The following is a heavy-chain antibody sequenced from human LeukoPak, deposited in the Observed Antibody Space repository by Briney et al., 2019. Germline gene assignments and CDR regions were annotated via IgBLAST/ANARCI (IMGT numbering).Heavy chain of an antibody. V-gene: IGHV4-4*07. D-gene: IGHD3-3*01. Sequence: ASETLSLTCTVSGGSISSYYWSWIRQPAGKGLEWIGRIYTSGSTNYNPSLKSRVTMSVDTSKNQFSLKLSSVTAADTAVYYCAYYDFWSGYFNWGQGTLVTVSS. CDR3: AYYDFWSGYFN. CDR1: GGSISSYY. CDR2: IYTSGST. J-gene: IGHJ4*02.